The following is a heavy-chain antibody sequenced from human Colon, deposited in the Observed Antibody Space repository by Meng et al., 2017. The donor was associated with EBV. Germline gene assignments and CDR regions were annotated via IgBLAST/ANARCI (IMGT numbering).Heavy chain of an antibody. D-gene: IGHD1-26*01. CDR1: GVSSSSNIR. CDR3: ARGKQDAWELLAY. J-gene: IGHJ4*02. CDR2: IDDSGST. Sequence: QVQLQASGPGLVKPSGTLSLTCGVSGVSSSSNIRWTWVRQPPGKGLEWIGDIDDSGSTNYNPSLNSRISISLDKSKNHFSLKVNSVTAADTAVYYCARGKQDAWELLAYWGQGALVTVS. V-gene: IGHV4-4*02.